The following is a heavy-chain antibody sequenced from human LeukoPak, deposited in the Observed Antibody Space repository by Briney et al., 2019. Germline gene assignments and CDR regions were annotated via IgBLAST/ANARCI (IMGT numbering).Heavy chain of an antibody. CDR1: GYTFTSHG. D-gene: IGHD2-2*01. J-gene: IGHJ6*02. CDR2: ISAYNGNT. Sequence: GASVKVSCKASGYTFTSHGISWVRQAPGQGLEWMGWISAYNGNTNYARKLQGRVTMTTDTSTSTAYMELRSLRSDDTAVYYCARHTYCSSTSCRTNYYYYYGMDVWGQGTTVTVSS. CDR3: ARHTYCSSTSCRTNYYYYYGMDV. V-gene: IGHV1-18*01.